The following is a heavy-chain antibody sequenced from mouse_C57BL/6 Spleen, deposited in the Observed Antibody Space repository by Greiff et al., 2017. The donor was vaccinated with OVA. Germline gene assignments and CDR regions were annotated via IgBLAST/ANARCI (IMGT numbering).Heavy chain of an antibody. CDR2: INPSSGYT. D-gene: IGHD1-1*01. CDR1: GYTFTSYT. Sequence: QVQLQQSGAELARPGASVKMSCKASGYTFTSYTMHWVKQRPGQGLEWIGYINPSSGYTKYNQKFKDKATLTADKSSSTAYMQLSSLTSEDSAVYYGARLAVENYLDYWGQGTTLTVSS. CDR3: ARLAVENYLDY. V-gene: IGHV1-4*01. J-gene: IGHJ2*01.